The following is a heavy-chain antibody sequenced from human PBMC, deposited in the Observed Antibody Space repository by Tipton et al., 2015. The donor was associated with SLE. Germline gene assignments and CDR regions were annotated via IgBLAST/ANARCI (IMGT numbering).Heavy chain of an antibody. D-gene: IGHD3-16*01. J-gene: IGHJ6*03. CDR3: ARGVPAARGGGEGDYYYYMDV. V-gene: IGHV1-69*01. CDR1: GGTFSSHT. CDR2: IIPIFGIA. Sequence: QSGAEVKKPGSSVKVSCKASGGTFSSHTISWVRQAPGQGPEWMGGIIPIFGIANYAQKFQGRVTITADESTSTAYMELSSLRSEHTAVYYCARGVPAARGGGEGDYYYYMDVWGKGTTVTVS.